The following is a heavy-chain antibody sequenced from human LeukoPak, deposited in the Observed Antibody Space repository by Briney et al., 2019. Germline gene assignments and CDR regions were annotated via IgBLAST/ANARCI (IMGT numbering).Heavy chain of an antibody. V-gene: IGHV5-51*01. D-gene: IGHD4-17*01. J-gene: IGHJ4*02. CDR1: GYTFSNYW. Sequence: GESLKISCKGSGYTFSNYWIGWVRQMPGKGLEWMGTIFPHDSDTSYNPSFQGQVTISADKSISTAYLQWSSLKASDTAMYYCARLSPYGDYAGGLDYWGQGTLVTVSS. CDR2: IFPHDSDT. CDR3: ARLSPYGDYAGGLDY.